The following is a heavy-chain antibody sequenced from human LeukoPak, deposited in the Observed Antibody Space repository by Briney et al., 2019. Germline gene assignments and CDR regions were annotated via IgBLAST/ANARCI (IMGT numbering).Heavy chain of an antibody. J-gene: IGHJ4*02. D-gene: IGHD1-26*01. CDR3: ARDRYSGSYWADY. CDR2: ISSSSSYI. Sequence: GGSLRLCCAASGFTFSSYSMNWVRQAPGKGLEWVSSISSSSSYIYYADSVKGRFTISRDNAKNSLYLQMNSLRAEDTAVYYCARDRYSGSYWADYWGQGTLVTVSS. CDR1: GFTFSSYS. V-gene: IGHV3-21*01.